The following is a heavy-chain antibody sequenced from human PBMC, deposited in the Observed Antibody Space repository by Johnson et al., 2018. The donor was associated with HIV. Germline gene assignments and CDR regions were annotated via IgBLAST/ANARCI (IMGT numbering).Heavy chain of an antibody. CDR2: ISYDGSNK. Sequence: QVQLVESGGGVVQPGRSLRLSCAASGFTFSSYPIHWVRQAPGKGLEWVAVISYDGSNKYYTDSVKCRFTISRDKTKHTLYLQINSLRADETAVYYCARAAIGVLPAGAFDIWGRGTMVTVSS. CDR1: GFTFSSYP. CDR3: ARAAIGVLPAGAFDI. V-gene: IGHV3-30*04. J-gene: IGHJ3*02. D-gene: IGHD2-2*01.